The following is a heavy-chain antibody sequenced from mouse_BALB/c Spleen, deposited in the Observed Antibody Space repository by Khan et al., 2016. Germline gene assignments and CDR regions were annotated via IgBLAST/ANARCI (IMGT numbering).Heavy chain of an antibody. CDR1: GFNIKDTY. Sequence: VQLQQSGAELVKPGASVKLSCTASGFNIKDTYIHWVKQRPEQGLEWIGRIDPANGHTNYDPKFQGRATITADKSPNTAYLQLSSLTSEDTAVYCRASPNYWGQGTTRTVSA. CDR3: ASPNY. J-gene: IGHJ2*01. V-gene: IGHV14-3*02. CDR2: IDPANGHT.